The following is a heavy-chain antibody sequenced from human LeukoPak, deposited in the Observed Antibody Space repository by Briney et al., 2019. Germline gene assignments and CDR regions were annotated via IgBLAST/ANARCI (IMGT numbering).Heavy chain of an antibody. J-gene: IGHJ4*02. CDR1: GYSSTSYW. V-gene: IGHV5-51*01. Sequence: GESLKISCKGSGYSSTSYWIARVRQMPGKGLECMGIIYLSDSDARYSPSFQGQVTMSADKSISTAYLQWSNLKASDTAIYYCARSGGSGWDEGFDYWGQGTLVTVSS. D-gene: IGHD6-19*01. CDR2: IYLSDSDA. CDR3: ARSGGSGWDEGFDY.